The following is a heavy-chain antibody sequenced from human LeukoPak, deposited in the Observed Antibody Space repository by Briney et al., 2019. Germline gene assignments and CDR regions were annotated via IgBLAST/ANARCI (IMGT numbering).Heavy chain of an antibody. J-gene: IGHJ4*02. CDR3: ARVGTYYYASSAYYSFDY. D-gene: IGHD3-22*01. CDR2: IYHSGST. V-gene: IGHV4-38-2*02. CDR1: GYSISSGYY. Sequence: SETLSLTCTVSGYSISSGYYWGWIRQSPGKGLEWIGSIYHSGSTSYNPSLKSRVPISVDTSKNQFSLKLSSVTAADTAVYYCARVGTYYYASSAYYSFDYWGQGTLVTVSS.